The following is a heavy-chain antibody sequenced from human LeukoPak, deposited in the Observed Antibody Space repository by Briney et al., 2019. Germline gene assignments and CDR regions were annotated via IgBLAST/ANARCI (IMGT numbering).Heavy chain of an antibody. CDR3: AKDSYYYIDV. Sequence: PGGSLRPSCAASGFTFRSYGMHWVRQAPGKGLEWVTFIRYDGSNKYYTDSVKGRFTISRDNSKNTLYLQMNSLRTEDTAVYYCAKDSYYYIDVWGKGTTVTVSS. CDR1: GFTFRSYG. CDR2: IRYDGSNK. V-gene: IGHV3-30*02. J-gene: IGHJ6*03.